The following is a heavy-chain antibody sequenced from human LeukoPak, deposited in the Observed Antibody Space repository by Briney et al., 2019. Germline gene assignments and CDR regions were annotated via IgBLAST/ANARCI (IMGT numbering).Heavy chain of an antibody. D-gene: IGHD3-10*02. V-gene: IGHV3-23*01. Sequence: GGSLRLSCAASGFTFSTYAMSWVRQAPGEGLERVSAISDNGGSKHYADSVKGRFTISRDNSKNTLYLQMNSLRAEDTAVYYCAKTATISGVDYWGQGTLVTVSS. CDR2: ISDNGGSK. J-gene: IGHJ4*02. CDR3: AKTATISGVDY. CDR1: GFTFSTYA.